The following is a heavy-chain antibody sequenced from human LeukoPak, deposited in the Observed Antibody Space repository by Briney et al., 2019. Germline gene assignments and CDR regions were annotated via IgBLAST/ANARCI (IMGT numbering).Heavy chain of an antibody. CDR1: GGSISSYY. CDR2: IYYSGST. D-gene: IGHD6-6*01. J-gene: IGHJ3*02. V-gene: IGHV4-59*01. Sequence: SETLSLTCTVSGGSISSYYWSWIRQPPGKGLEWIGYIYYSGSTNYNPSLKSRVTISVDTSKNQFSLKLSSVTAADTAVYYCARGFEYSSSSDDAFDIWGQGTMVTVSS. CDR3: ARGFEYSSSSDDAFDI.